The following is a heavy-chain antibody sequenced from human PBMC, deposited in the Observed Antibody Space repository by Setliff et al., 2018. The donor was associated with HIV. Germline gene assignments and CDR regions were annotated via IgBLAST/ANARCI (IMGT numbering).Heavy chain of an antibody. J-gene: IGHJ4*02. CDR3: ARESPRNYYYNFWSGYPSYFDY. Sequence: SETLSLTCTVSGGSISSSSYYWGWIRQPPGKGLEWIGSIYYSGSTYYNPSLKSRVTISVDTSKNQFSLKLNSVTAADTAVYYCARESPRNYYYNFWSGYPSYFDYWGQGTLVTVSS. CDR1: GGSISSSSYY. D-gene: IGHD3-3*01. CDR2: IYYSGST. V-gene: IGHV4-39*07.